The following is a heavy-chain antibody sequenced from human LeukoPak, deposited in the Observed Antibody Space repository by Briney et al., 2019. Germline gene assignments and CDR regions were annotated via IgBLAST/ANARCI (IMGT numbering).Heavy chain of an antibody. CDR1: GYSFNTYW. Sequence: LGESLKISCKGSGYSFNTYWIGGVRQMPGKGLEWMGIIYPGDSDTRYSPSFQGQVTISADKSISTAYLQWSSLKASDTAMYYCARQGGYCTGSICHDAFDIWGQGTMVTVSS. V-gene: IGHV5-51*01. CDR3: ARQGGYCTGSICHDAFDI. CDR2: IYPGDSDT. D-gene: IGHD2-8*02. J-gene: IGHJ3*02.